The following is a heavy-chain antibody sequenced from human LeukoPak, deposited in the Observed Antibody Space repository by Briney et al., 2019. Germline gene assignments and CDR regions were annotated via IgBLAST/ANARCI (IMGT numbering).Heavy chain of an antibody. CDR2: ISWNSGDI. V-gene: IGHV3-9*01. D-gene: IGHD5-18*01. CDR3: ARTWIQVWTPDFDY. Sequence: GGALRLSFGAPGFTFCDFSLHWGRAAPGKGLGGGSGISWNSGDIGYADSVKGRFTFSRDNAKNSLYLQMNSLRTEDTALYYCARTWIQVWTPDFDYWGQGTLVTVSS. J-gene: IGHJ4*02. CDR1: GFTFCDFS.